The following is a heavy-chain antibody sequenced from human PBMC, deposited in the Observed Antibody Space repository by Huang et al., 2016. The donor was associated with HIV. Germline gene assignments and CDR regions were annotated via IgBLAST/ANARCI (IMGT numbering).Heavy chain of an antibody. CDR3: ARERMMSWLDDHDAFDI. Sequence: QVQLQQWGAGLLKPSETLSLTCAVYGGSFSGYYWSWIRQSPGKGLEWIGEINHSGRTNYNPSLKSRLTISVDTSKNQFSLKLSSVTAADTAVYYCARERMMSWLDDHDAFDIWGQGTMVTVSS. V-gene: IGHV4-34*01. CDR2: INHSGRT. CDR1: GGSFSGYY. D-gene: IGHD1-1*01. J-gene: IGHJ3*02.